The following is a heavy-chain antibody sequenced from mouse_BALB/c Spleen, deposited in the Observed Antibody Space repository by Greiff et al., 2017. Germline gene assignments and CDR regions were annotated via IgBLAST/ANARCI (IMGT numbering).Heavy chain of an antibody. Sequence: VQLQQSGPELVKPGASVKMSCKASGYTFTSYVMHWVKQKPGQGLEWIGYINPYNDGTKYNEKFKGKATLTSDKSSSTAYMELSSLTSEDSAVYYCARQVHYYGYDAMDYWGQGTSVTVSS. CDR3: ARQVHYYGYDAMDY. CDR2: INPYNDGT. J-gene: IGHJ4*01. V-gene: IGHV1-14*01. CDR1: GYTFTSYV. D-gene: IGHD1-2*01.